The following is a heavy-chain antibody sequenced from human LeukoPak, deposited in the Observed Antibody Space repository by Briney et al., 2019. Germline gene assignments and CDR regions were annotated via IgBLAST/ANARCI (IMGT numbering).Heavy chain of an antibody. V-gene: IGHV1-18*01. CDR3: ARVWDGGGRGDY. Sequence: ASVKVSCKASGYTFTSYGISWVRQAPGQGLEWMGWISAYNGNTNYAQKLQGRVTMTTDTSTSTAYMELRGLRSDDTAVYYCARVWDGGGRGDYWGQGTLVTVSS. J-gene: IGHJ4*02. D-gene: IGHD4-23*01. CDR2: ISAYNGNT. CDR1: GYTFTSYG.